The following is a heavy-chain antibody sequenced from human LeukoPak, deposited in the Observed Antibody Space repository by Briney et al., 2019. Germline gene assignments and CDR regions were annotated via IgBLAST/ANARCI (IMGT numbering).Heavy chain of an antibody. CDR3: ARVATAMERLYYYYYMDV. V-gene: IGHV4-61*02. Sequence: SETLSLTCTVSGGSISSGGYFWTWIRQPAGKGLEWIGRIYTSGSTNYNPSLKSRVTISVDTSKNQFSLKLTSVTAADTAVYYCARVATAMERLYYYYYMDVWGKGTTVTVSS. J-gene: IGHJ6*03. CDR1: GGSISSGGYF. D-gene: IGHD5-18*01. CDR2: IYTSGST.